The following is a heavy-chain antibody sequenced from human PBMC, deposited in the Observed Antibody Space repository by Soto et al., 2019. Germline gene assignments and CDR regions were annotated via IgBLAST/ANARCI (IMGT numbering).Heavy chain of an antibody. J-gene: IGHJ4*01. D-gene: IGHD6-13*01. CDR3: TASSWTGAGVDF. Sequence: ASVKVSCKASGYTFTSWDVYWVRQAAGQGLEWMGYMNPRSGNTGYEQKFQGRVTMTRDTSISTAYMELSSLTSDDTAVYYCTASSWTGAGVDFWGQGTPVTAPQ. CDR2: MNPRSGNT. CDR1: GYTFTSWD. V-gene: IGHV1-8*01.